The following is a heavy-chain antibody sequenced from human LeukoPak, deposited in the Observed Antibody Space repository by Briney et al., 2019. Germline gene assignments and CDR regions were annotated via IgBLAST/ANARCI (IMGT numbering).Heavy chain of an antibody. CDR1: GYTFTGYY. CDR3: ERRVGAHNDNFDY. V-gene: IGHV1-2*02. Sequence: ASVKVSCKASGYTFTGYYMHWVRQAPGQGLEWMGWINPNSGGTNYAQKFQGRVTMTRDTSISTAYMELSRLRSDDTAVYYCERRVGAHNDNFDYWGQGTLVTVSS. D-gene: IGHD1-26*01. CDR2: INPNSGGT. J-gene: IGHJ4*02.